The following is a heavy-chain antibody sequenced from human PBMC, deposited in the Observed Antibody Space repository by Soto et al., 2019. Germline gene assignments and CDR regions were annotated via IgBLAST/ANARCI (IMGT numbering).Heavy chain of an antibody. CDR1: GGSFSGYY. V-gene: IGHV4-34*01. CDR3: ARGTAIQGGAPDKNFFDY. D-gene: IGHD2-21*02. CDR2: INHSGST. Sequence: SETLSLTCAVYGGSFSGYYWSCIRQPLGKGLEWIVDINHSGSTNQNPSLKSRVTISVDTSKNQFSLKVRSVTAADTAVYYCARGTAIQGGAPDKNFFDYWGLGTLVTVSS. J-gene: IGHJ4*02.